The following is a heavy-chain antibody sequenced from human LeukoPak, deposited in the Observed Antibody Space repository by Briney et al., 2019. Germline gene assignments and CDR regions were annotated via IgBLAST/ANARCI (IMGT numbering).Heavy chain of an antibody. Sequence: GGSLRLSCAASGFTFSSYAMSWVRQAPGKGLEWVSAISGSGGSTYYADSVKGRFTISGDNSKNTLYLQMNSLKTEDTAVYYCTTDRPTVPLDYWGQGTLVTVSS. CDR1: GFTFSSYA. CDR3: TTDRPTVPLDY. CDR2: ISGSGGST. V-gene: IGHV3-23*01. D-gene: IGHD4-17*01. J-gene: IGHJ4*02.